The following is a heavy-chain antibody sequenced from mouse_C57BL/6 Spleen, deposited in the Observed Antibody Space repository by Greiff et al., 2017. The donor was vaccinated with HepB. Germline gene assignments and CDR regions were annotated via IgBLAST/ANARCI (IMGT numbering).Heavy chain of an antibody. V-gene: IGHV5-16*01. CDR2: INYDGSST. CDR1: GFTFSDYY. Sequence: EVQRVESAGGLVQPGSSMKLSCTASGFTFSDYYMAWVRQVPEKGLEWVANINYDGSSTYYLDSLKSRFIISRDNAKNILYLQMSSLKSEDTATYYCARGFYYAMDYWGKGTSVTVSS. CDR3: ARGFYYAMDY. J-gene: IGHJ4*01.